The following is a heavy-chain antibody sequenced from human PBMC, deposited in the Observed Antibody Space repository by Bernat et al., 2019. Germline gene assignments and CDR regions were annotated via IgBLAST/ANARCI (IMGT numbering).Heavy chain of an antibody. CDR2: IRYDGSKK. J-gene: IGHJ6*02. CDR1: GFTFSSFG. CDR3: AKSVYSSDNYGMDV. D-gene: IGHD6-19*01. Sequence: QVHLVESGGGVVQPGGSLRLSCAASGFTFSSFGMHWVRQAPGKGLEWVALIRYDGSKKYYADSVKGQVTISRDNSKNMLYLQMNSLRAEDTAVYYCAKSVYSSDNYGMDVWGHGTTVTVSS. V-gene: IGHV3-30*02.